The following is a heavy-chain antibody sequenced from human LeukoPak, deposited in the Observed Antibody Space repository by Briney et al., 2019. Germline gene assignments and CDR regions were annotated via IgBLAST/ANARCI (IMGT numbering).Heavy chain of an antibody. CDR1: GGSISGYF. V-gene: IGHV4-59*08. CDR3: VRLSVVSPHRYFDL. CDR2: IYYTGST. D-gene: IGHD4-23*01. J-gene: IGHJ2*01. Sequence: SETLSLTCSVSGGSISGYFWSWIRQPPGKGLEWIAYIYYTGSTNYNPSLKSRVTISLDTSKNQFSLQLSSVTATDTAIYYCVRLSVVSPHRYFDLWGRGTLVTVSS.